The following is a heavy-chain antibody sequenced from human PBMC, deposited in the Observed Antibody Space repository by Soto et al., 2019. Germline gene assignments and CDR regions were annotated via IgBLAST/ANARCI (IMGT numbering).Heavy chain of an antibody. Sequence: PGKSLKISCHGFGYSFTTYWIGWVRQMPGKGLEWMGMIYPGDSDTRYSPSFEGQVTISADKSINTAYLQWSSLKASDTAMYYCGRHPRMVATLYYFDFWGQGTRVTVSS. J-gene: IGHJ4*02. V-gene: IGHV5-51*01. CDR3: GRHPRMVATLYYFDF. D-gene: IGHD5-12*01. CDR1: GYSFTTYW. CDR2: IYPGDSDT.